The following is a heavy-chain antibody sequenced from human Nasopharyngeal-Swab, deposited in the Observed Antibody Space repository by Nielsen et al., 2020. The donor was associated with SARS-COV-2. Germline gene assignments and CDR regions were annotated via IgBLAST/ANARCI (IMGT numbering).Heavy chain of an antibody. J-gene: IGHJ4*02. V-gene: IGHV1-58*01. CDR2: IVVGSGNT. D-gene: IGHD3-3*01. Sequence: LVKVTCTASGFTFTSSAVQWVRQARGQRLEWIGWIVVGSGNTNYAQKFQERVTITRDMSTSTAYMQLSSLISEDTAVYYCAADRPYVFWSGYPAFDYWGQGTLVTVSS. CDR1: GFTFTSSA. CDR3: AADRPYVFWSGYPAFDY.